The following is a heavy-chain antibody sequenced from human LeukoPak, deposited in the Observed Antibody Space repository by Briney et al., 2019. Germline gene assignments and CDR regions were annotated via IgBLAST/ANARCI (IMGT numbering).Heavy chain of an antibody. Sequence: SETLSLTCTVSGGSISNYYWSWIRQPAGKGLEWIGRIYTSGSTNCNPSLKSRVTISVDTSKNQFSLKLSSVTAADTAVYYCARHTTHGDYNPNDYWGQGTLVTVSS. CDR1: GGSISNYY. CDR2: IYTSGST. CDR3: ARHTTHGDYNPNDY. V-gene: IGHV4-4*07. J-gene: IGHJ4*02. D-gene: IGHD3-16*01.